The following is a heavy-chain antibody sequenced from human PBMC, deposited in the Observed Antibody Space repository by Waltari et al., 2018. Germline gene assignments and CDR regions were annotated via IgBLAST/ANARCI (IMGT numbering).Heavy chain of an antibody. D-gene: IGHD3-3*01. CDR2: INHSGST. J-gene: IGHJ4*02. CDR1: GGSFSGYY. Sequence: QVQLQQWGAGLLKPSETLSLTCAVYGGSFSGYYWSWIRQPPGKGLEWIGEINHSGSTYYNPSLKSRVTISVDTSKNQFSLKLSSVTAADTAVYYCARASYYDFWSGYWGEDYFDYWGQGTLVTVSS. V-gene: IGHV4-34*01. CDR3: ARASYYDFWSGYWGEDYFDY.